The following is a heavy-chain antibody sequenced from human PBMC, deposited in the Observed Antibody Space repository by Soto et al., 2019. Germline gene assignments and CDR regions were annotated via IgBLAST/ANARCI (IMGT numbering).Heavy chain of an antibody. J-gene: IGHJ4*02. CDR3: ASYIAVAAMRNDY. D-gene: IGHD6-19*01. V-gene: IGHV1-46*01. CDR2: INPSGGST. Sequence: VSVKVSCKASGYTFTIYYMHWVRHAPGQGLEWMGIINPSGGSTSYAQKFQGRVTMTRDTSTSTVYMELSSLRSEDTAVYYCASYIAVAAMRNDYWGQGTLVTVSS. CDR1: GYTFTIYY.